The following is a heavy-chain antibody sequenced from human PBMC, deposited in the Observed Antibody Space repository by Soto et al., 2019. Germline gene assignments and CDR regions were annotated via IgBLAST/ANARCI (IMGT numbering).Heavy chain of an antibody. J-gene: IGHJ4*02. Sequence: QEQLVQSGAEVKKPGSSVKVSCKASGGIFSSYSISWVRQAPGQGLEWMGGIIPIFGTANYAQKFQGRVTITADESTNAAYMDLSSLTSEDTAIYYCARGGSGYVWFNEFWGQGTLVTVSS. CDR3: ARGGSGYVWFNEF. D-gene: IGHD3-22*01. CDR2: IIPIFGTA. V-gene: IGHV1-69*01. CDR1: GGIFSSYS.